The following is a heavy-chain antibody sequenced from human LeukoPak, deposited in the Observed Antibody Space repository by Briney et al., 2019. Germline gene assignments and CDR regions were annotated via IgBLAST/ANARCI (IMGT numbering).Heavy chain of an antibody. CDR3: AREHKDYDTSGYYYGY. Sequence: PSETLSLTCTVSGGSISSFYWSWIRQPPGKGLEWIGYIYYTGSTNYNPSLKSRVTISVDTSKNQFSLKLNSVTAADTAVYYCAREHKDYDTSGYYYGYWGRGTLVTVSS. CDR2: IYYTGST. CDR1: GGSISSFY. D-gene: IGHD3-22*01. J-gene: IGHJ4*02. V-gene: IGHV4-59*01.